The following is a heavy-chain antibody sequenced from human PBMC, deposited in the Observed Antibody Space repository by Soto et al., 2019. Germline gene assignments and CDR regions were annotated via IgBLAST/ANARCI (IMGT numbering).Heavy chain of an antibody. CDR3: ARDLGGDYDFWSGYDY. D-gene: IGHD3-3*01. Sequence: ASVKVSCKASGYTFTSYYMHWVRQAPGQGLEWMGIINPSGGSTSYAQKFQGRVTMTRDMSTSTVYMELSSLRSEDTAVYYCARDLGGDYDFWSGYDYWGQGTLVTVSS. CDR1: GYTFTSYY. V-gene: IGHV1-46*03. J-gene: IGHJ4*02. CDR2: INPSGGST.